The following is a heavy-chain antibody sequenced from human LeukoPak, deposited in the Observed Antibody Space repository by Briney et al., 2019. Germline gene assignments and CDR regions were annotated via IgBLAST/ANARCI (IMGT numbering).Heavy chain of an antibody. V-gene: IGHV3-66*01. CDR3: ARMRPGDYPDAFDI. CDR1: GFTVSSNY. CDR2: IYSGGST. J-gene: IGHJ3*02. D-gene: IGHD4-17*01. Sequence: PGGSLRLSCAASGFTVSSNYMSWVRQAPGKGLEWVSVIYSGGSTYYADSVKGRFTISRDNSKNTLYLQMNSLRAEDTAVYYCARMRPGDYPDAFDIWGQGTMVTVSS.